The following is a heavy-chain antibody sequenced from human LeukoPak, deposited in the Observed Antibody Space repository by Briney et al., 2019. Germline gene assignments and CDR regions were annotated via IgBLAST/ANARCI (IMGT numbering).Heavy chain of an antibody. CDR2: ISGSGGST. Sequence: GGSLRLSCAASGFTFSSYAMSWVRQAPGKGLEWVSAISGSGGSTYYAASVKGRFTISRDNSKNTLYLQMNSLRAEDTAVYYCATPGYYYGSGSYYNPRPIDYWGQGTLVTVSS. D-gene: IGHD3-10*01. V-gene: IGHV3-23*01. CDR1: GFTFSSYA. CDR3: ATPGYYYGSGSYYNPRPIDY. J-gene: IGHJ4*02.